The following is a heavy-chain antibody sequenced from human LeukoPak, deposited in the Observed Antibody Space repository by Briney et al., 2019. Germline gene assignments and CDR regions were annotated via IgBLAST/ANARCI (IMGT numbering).Heavy chain of an antibody. CDR2: IRSKANSYAT. CDR3: TRPGTVAGTKDY. J-gene: IGHJ4*02. Sequence: PGGSLRLSCGASGFTFSGSAMHWVRQASGKGLEWVGRIRSKANSYATAYAASVKGRFTISRDDSKNTAYLQMNSLKTEDTAVYYCTRPGTVAGTKDYWGQGTLVTVSS. CDR1: GFTFSGSA. D-gene: IGHD6-19*01. V-gene: IGHV3-73*01.